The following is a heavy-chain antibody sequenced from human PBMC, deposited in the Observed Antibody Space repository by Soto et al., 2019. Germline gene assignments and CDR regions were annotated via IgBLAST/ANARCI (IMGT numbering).Heavy chain of an antibody. J-gene: IGHJ4*02. CDR1: GGSFSGYY. V-gene: IGHV4-34*01. CDR3: ARAAPRYCSGGRSYSGSDY. CDR2: INHSGST. D-gene: IGHD2-15*01. Sequence: SETLSLTCAVYGGSFSGYYWSWIRQPPGKGLEWIGEINHSGSTNYNPSLKSRVTISVDTSKNQFSLKLSSVTAADTAVYYCARAAPRYCSGGRSYSGSDYWGQRTLVPVSS.